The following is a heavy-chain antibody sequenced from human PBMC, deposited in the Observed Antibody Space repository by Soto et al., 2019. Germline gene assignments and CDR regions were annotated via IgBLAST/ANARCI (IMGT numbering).Heavy chain of an antibody. J-gene: IGHJ6*02. CDR1: GFTFSDYY. CDR2: ISSSGSTI. D-gene: IGHD2-15*01. Sequence: PGGSLRLSCAASGFTFSDYYMSWIRQAPGKGLEWVSYISSSGSTIYYADSVKGRFTISRDNAKNSLYLQMNSLRAEDTAVYYCASSYCSGGSCSRSRNYYYRMDVWRQGSRVT. CDR3: ASSYCSGGSCSRSRNYYYRMDV. V-gene: IGHV3-11*01.